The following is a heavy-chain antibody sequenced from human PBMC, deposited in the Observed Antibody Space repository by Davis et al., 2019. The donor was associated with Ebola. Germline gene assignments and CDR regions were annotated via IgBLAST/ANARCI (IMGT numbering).Heavy chain of an antibody. CDR1: GFTFSSYG. V-gene: IGHV3-30*02. CDR3: AKGGGYSSSWYY. CDR2: IRYDGSNK. D-gene: IGHD6-13*01. Sequence: GESLKISCAASGFTFSSYGMHWVRQAPGKGLEWVAFIRYDGSNKYYADSVKGRFTISRDNSKNTLYLQMNSLRAEDTAVYYCAKGGGYSSSWYYWGQGTLVTVSS. J-gene: IGHJ4*02.